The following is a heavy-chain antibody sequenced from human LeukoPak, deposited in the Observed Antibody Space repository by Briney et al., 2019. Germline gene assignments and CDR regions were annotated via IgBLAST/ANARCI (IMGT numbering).Heavy chain of an antibody. CDR2: TYLRSKWYN. CDR3: TRGKYSGSDI. Sequence: SQTLSLTCAISGDSVVTNNVAWNWTRQSPSRGLEWLGRTYLRSKWYNEYAVSVKSRITINPDTSRNHFSLQLNSVIPEDTAVYYCTRGKYSGSDIWGQGTMVTVSS. CDR1: GDSVVTNNVA. V-gene: IGHV6-1*01. J-gene: IGHJ3*02. D-gene: IGHD3-10*01.